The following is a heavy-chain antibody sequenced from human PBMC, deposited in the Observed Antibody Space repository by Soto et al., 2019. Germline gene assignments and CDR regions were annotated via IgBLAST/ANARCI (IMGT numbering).Heavy chain of an antibody. Sequence: EVQLVESRGGLVQPGGSLRLSCAASGFTFSSDWMHWVRQAAGKGLVWVSRINMDGSSTNYADSVKGRFTISRDNAKNTLYLQMNSLRADDTAVYYCARGPRGLYGNDYWGQGALVTVSS. J-gene: IGHJ4*02. V-gene: IGHV3-74*01. CDR1: GFTFSSDW. CDR3: ARGPRGLYGNDY. CDR2: INMDGSST. D-gene: IGHD4-4*01.